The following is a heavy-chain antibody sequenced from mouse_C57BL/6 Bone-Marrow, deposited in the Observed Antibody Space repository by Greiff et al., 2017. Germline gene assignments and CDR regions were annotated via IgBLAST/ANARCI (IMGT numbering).Heavy chain of an antibody. CDR1: GYTFTSYW. V-gene: IGHV1-64*01. D-gene: IGHD2-4*01. CDR2: IHPNSGST. CDR3: AREDYDGDYFDY. J-gene: IGHJ2*01. Sequence: QVQLKQPGAELVKPGASVKLSCKASGYTFTSYWMHWVKQRPGQGLEWIGMIHPNSGSTNYNEKFKSKATLTVDKSSSTAYMKLSSLTSEDSAVYYCAREDYDGDYFDYWGQGTTLTVSS.